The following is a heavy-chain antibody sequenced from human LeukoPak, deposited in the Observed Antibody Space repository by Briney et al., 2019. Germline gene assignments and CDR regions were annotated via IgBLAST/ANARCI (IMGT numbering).Heavy chain of an antibody. J-gene: IGHJ4*02. V-gene: IGHV1-2*02. CDR2: INPNSGGT. CDR1: GYTFTGYY. D-gene: IGHD5-18*01. CDR3: AREGYSYGSSVDY. Sequence: ASVTVSCKASGYTFTGYYMHWVRQAPGQGLEWMGWINPNSGGTNYAQKFQGRVTMTRDTSISTAYMELSRLRSDDTAVYYCAREGYSYGSSVDYWGQGTLVTVSS.